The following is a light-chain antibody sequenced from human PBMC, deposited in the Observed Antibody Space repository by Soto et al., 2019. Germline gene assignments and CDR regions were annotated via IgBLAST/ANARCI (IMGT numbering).Light chain of an antibody. V-gene: IGKV3-20*01. CDR2: DTS. CDR3: QQYVSSPLT. CDR1: QSVSSSS. J-gene: IGKJ4*01. Sequence: IVLAQSPAISPLSPGERATLSCRASQSVSSSSLAWYQQKPGQAPRLLIYDTSSRATGIPDRFSGSGSGTDFTLTISRLEPEDFAVYYCQQYVSSPLTFGGGTKVDIK.